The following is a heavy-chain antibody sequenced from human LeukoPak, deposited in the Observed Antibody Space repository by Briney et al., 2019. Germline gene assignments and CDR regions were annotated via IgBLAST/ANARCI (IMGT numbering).Heavy chain of an antibody. Sequence: GGSLRLSCAASGFTFDDYAMHWVRQAPGKGLEWVSGISWNSYNIGYADSVKGRFTISRDNAKNSLYLQMNSLIPEDTALYYCAGDTHTTTWYGPGDWGQGTLVTVSS. V-gene: IGHV3-9*01. CDR2: ISWNSYNI. J-gene: IGHJ4*02. CDR3: AGDTHTTTWYGPGD. CDR1: GFTFDDYA. D-gene: IGHD6-13*01.